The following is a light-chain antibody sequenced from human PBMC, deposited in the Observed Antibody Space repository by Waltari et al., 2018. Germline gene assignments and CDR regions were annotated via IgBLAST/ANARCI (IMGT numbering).Light chain of an antibody. Sequence: IVMTQSPLSLPVTPGEPASIPCRSSQSLLHSNGYNYLDWYLPKQGQSPQLLIYLGSNRASGVPDRFSGSGSGTDFTLKISRVEAEDVGVYYCMQALQTLWTFGQGTKVEIK. CDR2: LGS. CDR3: MQALQTLWT. V-gene: IGKV2-28*01. CDR1: QSLLHSNGYNY. J-gene: IGKJ1*01.